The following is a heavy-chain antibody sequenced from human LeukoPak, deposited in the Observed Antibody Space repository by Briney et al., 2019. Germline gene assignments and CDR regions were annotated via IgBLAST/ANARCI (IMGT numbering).Heavy chain of an antibody. CDR2: INSDGSST. Sequence: GGSLRLSCAASGFTFSSYWMHWVRQAPGKGLVWVSRINSDGSSTSYADSVKGRFTISRDNAKNTLYLQMNSLRAEDTAMYYCTTGGGTSGYWGQGTLVTVSS. CDR1: GFTFSSYW. V-gene: IGHV3-74*01. CDR3: TTGGGTSGY. D-gene: IGHD3-16*01. J-gene: IGHJ4*02.